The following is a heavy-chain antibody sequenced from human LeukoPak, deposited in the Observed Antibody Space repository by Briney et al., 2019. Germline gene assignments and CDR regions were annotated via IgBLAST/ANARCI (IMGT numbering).Heavy chain of an antibody. CDR3: ASVVFIAARPVYFDY. D-gene: IGHD6-6*01. J-gene: IGHJ4*02. V-gene: IGHV1-69*05. CDR1: GGTFSSYA. CDR2: ITPIIGTA. Sequence: GSSVKVSCKASGGTFSSYAISWVRQAPGQGLEWMGGITPIIGTANYAQKFQGRVTITTDESTSTAYMQLSSLSSEATAVYYCASVVFIAARPVYFDYWGQGTLVTVSS.